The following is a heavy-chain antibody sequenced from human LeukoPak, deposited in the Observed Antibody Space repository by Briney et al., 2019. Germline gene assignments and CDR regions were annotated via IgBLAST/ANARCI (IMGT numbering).Heavy chain of an antibody. J-gene: IGHJ4*02. Sequence: SETLSLTCTVSGGSISSSSYYWGWIRQPPGKGLEWIGSIYYSGSTYYNPSLKSRVTISVDTSKNQFSLKLSSVTAADTAVYYCARDLYGDYGFDYWGQGTLVTVSS. V-gene: IGHV4-39*07. D-gene: IGHD4-17*01. CDR1: GGSISSSSYY. CDR2: IYYSGST. CDR3: ARDLYGDYGFDY.